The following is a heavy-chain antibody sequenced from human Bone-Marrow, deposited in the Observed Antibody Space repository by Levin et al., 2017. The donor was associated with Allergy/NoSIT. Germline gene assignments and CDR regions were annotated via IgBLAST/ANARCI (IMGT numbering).Heavy chain of an antibody. J-gene: IGHJ6*02. Sequence: WESLKISCKGSGYSFTSYWIGWVRQMPGKGLEWMGIIYPGDSDTRYSPSFQGQVTISADKSISTAYLQWSSLKASDTAMYYCARSIPPNNRRCGSTSCFFSWDGMDVWGQGTTVTVSS. V-gene: IGHV5-51*01. CDR3: ARSIPPNNRRCGSTSCFFSWDGMDV. D-gene: IGHD2-2*01. CDR2: IYPGDSDT. CDR1: GYSFTSYW.